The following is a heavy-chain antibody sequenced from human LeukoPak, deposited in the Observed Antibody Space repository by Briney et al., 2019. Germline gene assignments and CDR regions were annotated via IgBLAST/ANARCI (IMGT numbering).Heavy chain of an antibody. CDR3: ARGDEGKHGWLDP. Sequence: SETLSLTCTVSGGSISNAAYYWSWIRQHPGKGLEWIGYIYYSGSTYYNPSLKSRVTISVDTSKNQFSLKLSSVTAADTAVYYCARGDEGKHGWLDPWGQGTLVTVSS. V-gene: IGHV4-31*03. CDR2: IYYSGST. CDR1: GGSISNAAYY. J-gene: IGHJ5*02.